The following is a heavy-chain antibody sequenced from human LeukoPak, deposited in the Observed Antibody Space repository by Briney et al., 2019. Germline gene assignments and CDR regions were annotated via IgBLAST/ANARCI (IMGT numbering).Heavy chain of an antibody. D-gene: IGHD2-2*01. CDR3: AKTITRLGLYCSSTSCSKDY. Sequence: PGGSLRLSCAASGFTFSSYGMHWVRQAPGKGLEWVAVISYDGSNKYYADSVKGRFTISRDNSKNTLYLQMNSLRAEDTAVYYCAKTITRLGLYCSSTSCSKDYWGQGTLVTVSS. V-gene: IGHV3-30*18. J-gene: IGHJ4*02. CDR2: ISYDGSNK. CDR1: GFTFSSYG.